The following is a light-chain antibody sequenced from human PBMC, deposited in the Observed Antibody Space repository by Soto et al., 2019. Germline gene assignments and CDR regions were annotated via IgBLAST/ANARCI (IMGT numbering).Light chain of an antibody. Sequence: DIQMTQFPSTLSASVGDRVTITCRASQSISSWLARYQQKPGKAPKSLIYLASSLQSGVPSRFSDSGSGTDFTLTISSLQPEDFATYYCQQSYSTPRTFGQGTTVDIK. V-gene: IGKV1-39*01. CDR3: QQSYSTPRT. CDR2: LAS. CDR1: QSISSW. J-gene: IGKJ1*01.